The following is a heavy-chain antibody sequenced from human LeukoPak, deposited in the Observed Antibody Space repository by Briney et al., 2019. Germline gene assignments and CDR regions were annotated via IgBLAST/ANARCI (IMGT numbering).Heavy chain of an antibody. J-gene: IGHJ4*02. CDR1: GITFSRSW. V-gene: IGHV3-7*01. CDR3: AKDLRPQIPYGESPRGTAPMGY. CDR2: IKEDGSEK. Sequence: GGSLRLSCAASGITFSRSWMSWVRQAPGKGLEWVAFIKEDGSEKYYVDSVKGRFTISRDNAENSLYLQMNSLRAEDTAVYYCAKDLRPQIPYGESPRGTAPMGYWGQGALVTVSS. D-gene: IGHD4-17*01.